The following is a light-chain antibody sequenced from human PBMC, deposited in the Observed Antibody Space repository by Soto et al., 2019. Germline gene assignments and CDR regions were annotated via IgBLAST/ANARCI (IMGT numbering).Light chain of an antibody. CDR2: ADD. CDR3: SSYAGRTSIV. CDR1: SSDIGSYNL. V-gene: IGLV2-23*01. Sequence: QLVLTQPASVSGSPGQSLTISCTETSSDIGSYNLVSWYQQLPGKAPQVIIYADDRRPSGISTRFSGSKSGNTASLTISGLQAEDEADYYCSSYAGRTSIVFGGGTKVTVL. J-gene: IGLJ2*01.